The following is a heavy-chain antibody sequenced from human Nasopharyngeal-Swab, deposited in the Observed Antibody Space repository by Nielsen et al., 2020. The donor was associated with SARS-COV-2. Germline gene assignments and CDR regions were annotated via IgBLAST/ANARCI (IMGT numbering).Heavy chain of an antibody. V-gene: IGHV3-73*01. CDR3: TRCGGGCYSGRDY. CDR1: GFTFSDSA. J-gene: IGHJ4*02. Sequence: GESLKISCAASGFTFSDSAIHWVRQASGEGPEWVARIRIKGNNYATAYSASVKGRFIIFRDDPTDTAYLQMNSLKTEDTAMYYCTRCGGGCYSGRDYWGQGTLVTVSS. CDR2: IRIKGNNYAT. D-gene: IGHD2-15*01.